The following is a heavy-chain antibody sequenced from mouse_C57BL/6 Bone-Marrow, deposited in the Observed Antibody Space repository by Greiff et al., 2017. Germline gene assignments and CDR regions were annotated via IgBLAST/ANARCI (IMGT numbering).Heavy chain of an antibody. V-gene: IGHV14-1*01. Sequence: VQLQQSGAELVRPGASVKLSCTASGFNIKDYYMHWVKQRPEQGLEWIGRIDPEDGDTEYAPKFQGKATMTADTSSNTAYLQLSSLTSEDTSVYYCTRRYYYGTLYFDVWGTGTTVTVSS. CDR1: GFNIKDYY. CDR3: TRRYYYGTLYFDV. CDR2: IDPEDGDT. D-gene: IGHD1-1*01. J-gene: IGHJ1*03.